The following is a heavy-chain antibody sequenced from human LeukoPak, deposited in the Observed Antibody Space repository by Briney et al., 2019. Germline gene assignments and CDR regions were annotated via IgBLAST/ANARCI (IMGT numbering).Heavy chain of an antibody. CDR3: AKDLIDKLYGQWNY. V-gene: IGHV3-23*01. D-gene: IGHD6-19*01. J-gene: IGHJ4*02. Sequence: PGGSLRLSCAASGFTFSSYAMHWVRQAPGKGLEWVSAISGSGGSTYYADSVKGRFTISRDNSKNTLYLQMNSLRAEDTAVYYCAKDLIDKLYGQWNYWGQGTLVTVSS. CDR1: GFTFSSYA. CDR2: ISGSGGST.